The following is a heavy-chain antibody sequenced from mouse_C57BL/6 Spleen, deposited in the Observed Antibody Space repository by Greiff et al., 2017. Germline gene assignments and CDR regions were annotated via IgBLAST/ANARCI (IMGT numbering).Heavy chain of an antibody. Sequence: VQLQQPGAELVKPGASVKVSCKASGYTFTSYWMHWVKQRPGQGLEWIGRIHPSDSDTNYNQKFKGKATLTVDKSSSTAYMQLSSLTSEDSAVYYWSIPYVYYYAMDYWGQGTSVTVSS. J-gene: IGHJ4*01. V-gene: IGHV1-74*01. D-gene: IGHD1-1*01. CDR1: GYTFTSYW. CDR3: SIPYVYYYAMDY. CDR2: IHPSDSDT.